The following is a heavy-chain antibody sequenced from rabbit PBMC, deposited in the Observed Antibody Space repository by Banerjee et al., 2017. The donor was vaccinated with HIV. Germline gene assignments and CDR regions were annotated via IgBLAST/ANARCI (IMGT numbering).Heavy chain of an antibody. D-gene: IGHD6-1*01. CDR2: IHTPSSNT. Sequence: QSLEESGGDLVKPGASLTLTCKASGGSFSSDYMCWVRQAPGKGLELIAFIHTPSSNTWYASWVNGRFTISTSSSLIMLYRKMTSLTAADTASYFCARDAYYIFGYPGYGYAMWGQGTLVTVS. CDR1: GGSFSSDY. V-gene: IGHV1S43*01. J-gene: IGHJ4*01. CDR3: ARDAYYIFGYPGYGYAM.